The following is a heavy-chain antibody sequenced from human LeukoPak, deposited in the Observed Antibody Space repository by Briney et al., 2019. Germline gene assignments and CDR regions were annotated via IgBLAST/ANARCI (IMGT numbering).Heavy chain of an antibody. Sequence: SETLSLTCTVSGGSISSYYWSWIRQPPGKGLEWIGYIYYSGSTNYNPSLKSRVTISVDTSKNQSSLKLSSVTAADTAVYYCARHKYSSGWPPEGAFDIWGQGTMVTVSS. V-gene: IGHV4-59*08. D-gene: IGHD6-19*01. CDR2: IYYSGST. CDR1: GGSISSYY. CDR3: ARHKYSSGWPPEGAFDI. J-gene: IGHJ3*02.